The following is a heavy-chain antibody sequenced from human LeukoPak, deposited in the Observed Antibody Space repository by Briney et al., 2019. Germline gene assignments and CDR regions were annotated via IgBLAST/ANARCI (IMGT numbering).Heavy chain of an antibody. CDR3: ARDGWYYFDY. CDR1: GFTFSSYE. D-gene: IGHD6-19*01. CDR2: ISSSDYTI. V-gene: IGHV3-48*03. J-gene: IGHJ4*02. Sequence: PGGSLRLSCAASGFTFSSYEMNWVRQVPGKGLEWVSYISSSDYTIYYADSVKGRFTISRDNAKNSLYLQMNSLRAEDTAVYYCARDGWYYFDYWGQGTLVTVSS.